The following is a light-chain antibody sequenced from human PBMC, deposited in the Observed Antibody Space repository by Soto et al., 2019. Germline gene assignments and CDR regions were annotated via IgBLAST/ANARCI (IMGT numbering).Light chain of an antibody. J-gene: IGLJ1*01. V-gene: IGLV2-8*01. CDR2: EVN. CDR3: SSYAGSDNFV. CDR1: SSDVDDYNY. Sequence: QSALTQPPSASESPGQSVTISCTGTSSDVDDYNYVSWYQQHPGKAPKLMIYEVNKRPSGVPDRFSGSKSGNTASLTVSGLQAEDEADYYCSSYAGSDNFVFGTGTKLTVL.